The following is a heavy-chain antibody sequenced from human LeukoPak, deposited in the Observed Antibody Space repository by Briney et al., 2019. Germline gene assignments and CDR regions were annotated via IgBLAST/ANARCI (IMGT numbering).Heavy chain of an antibody. V-gene: IGHV3-21*01. D-gene: IGHD6-13*01. CDR1: GFTSSSYS. J-gene: IGHJ4*02. CDR3: ARAGIAAAGPFDY. Sequence: GGSLSLSCAAPGFTSSSYSMNWVRKAPGKGREWASSISSSSSYIYYADSVKGRFTISRDNAKNSLYLQMNSLRAEDTAVYYCARAGIAAAGPFDYWGQGTLVTVSS. CDR2: ISSSSSYI.